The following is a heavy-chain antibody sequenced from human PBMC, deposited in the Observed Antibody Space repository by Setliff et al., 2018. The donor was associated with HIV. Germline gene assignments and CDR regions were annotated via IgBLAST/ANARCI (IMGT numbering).Heavy chain of an antibody. CDR1: GVSTSSSTYY. CDR3: ARQGAVTGRSFDY. D-gene: IGHD6-19*01. J-gene: IGHJ4*02. Sequence: SETLSLTCSVSGVSTSSSTYYWGWIRQPPGKGLEWIGYIFYTGSTYYNPSLKSRVTISVDTSKNHFSLRLSHVTAADTAVYYCARQGAVTGRSFDYWGQGALVTVS. V-gene: IGHV4-39*01. CDR2: IFYTGST.